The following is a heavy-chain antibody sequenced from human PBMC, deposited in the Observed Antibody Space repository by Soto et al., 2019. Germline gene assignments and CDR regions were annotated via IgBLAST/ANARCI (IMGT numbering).Heavy chain of an antibody. CDR1: GASITTYY. CDR3: ARHGATNWGGFFVS. CDR2: IYYSGHI. Sequence: QVQLQESGPGLVKPSETLSLTCNVSGASITTYYWSWIRQHPGKGLEWIGYIYYSGHINYNPSLKSRVTISVDTSKNQFSLILSSVTAADTAVYYCARHGATNWGGFFVSWGLGTLVSVSS. D-gene: IGHD7-27*01. J-gene: IGHJ4*02. V-gene: IGHV4-59*08.